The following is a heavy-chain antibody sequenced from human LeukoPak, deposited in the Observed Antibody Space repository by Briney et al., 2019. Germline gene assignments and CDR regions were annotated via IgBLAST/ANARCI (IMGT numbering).Heavy chain of an antibody. CDR3: ARGTYSGYDQMTTVTFDY. Sequence: GSLRLSCAASGFTFSSYSMNWVRQAPGKGLEWVSSISNSSSYIYYADSVKGRFTISRDNAKNSLYLQMNSLRAEDTAVYYCARGTYSGYDQMTTVTFDYWGQGTLVTVSS. J-gene: IGHJ4*02. V-gene: IGHV3-21*01. CDR2: ISNSSSYI. D-gene: IGHD4-17*01. CDR1: GFTFSSYS.